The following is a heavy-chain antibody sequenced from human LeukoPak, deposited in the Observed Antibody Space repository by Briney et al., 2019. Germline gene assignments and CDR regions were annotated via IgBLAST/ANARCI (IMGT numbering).Heavy chain of an antibody. CDR1: GFTFSSYW. Sequence: GGSLRLSCAASGFTFSSYWMHWVRQAPGKGLVWVSRINTDGSSTSYADSVKGRFTISRDNAKNTLYLQMNSLRAEDTAVYYCAREVRDYYGSGSYYRLYWGQGTLVTVSS. J-gene: IGHJ4*02. CDR2: INTDGSST. D-gene: IGHD3-10*01. CDR3: AREVRDYYGSGSYYRLY. V-gene: IGHV3-74*01.